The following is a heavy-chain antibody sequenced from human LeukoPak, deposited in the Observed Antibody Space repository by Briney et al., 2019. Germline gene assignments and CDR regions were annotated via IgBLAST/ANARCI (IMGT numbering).Heavy chain of an antibody. CDR3: ARISSWYGYFDY. Sequence: GGSLRLSCAASGFTFSGYEMNWVRQAPGKGLEWVSYISSSGSTIYYADSVKGRFTVSRDNAKNSLYLQMNSLRAEDTAVYYCARISSWYGYFDYWGQGTLVTVSS. CDR1: GFTFSGYE. V-gene: IGHV3-48*03. D-gene: IGHD6-13*01. CDR2: ISSSGSTI. J-gene: IGHJ4*02.